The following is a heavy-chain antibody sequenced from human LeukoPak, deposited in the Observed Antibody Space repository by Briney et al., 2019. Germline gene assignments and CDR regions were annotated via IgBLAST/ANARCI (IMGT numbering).Heavy chain of an antibody. CDR3: AKDLESAYDCAGHYSPFDS. CDR2: ISGSGGST. D-gene: IGHD3-22*01. CDR1: GFTFSSYA. J-gene: IGHJ4*02. V-gene: IGHV3-23*01. Sequence: GGSLRLSCAASGFTFSSYAMSWVRQAPGKGLEWVSAISGSGGSTYYADSVKGRFTISRDNSKNTLFLQMNSLRAEDTAVYYCAKDLESAYDCAGHYSPFDSWAQGTLVTVSS.